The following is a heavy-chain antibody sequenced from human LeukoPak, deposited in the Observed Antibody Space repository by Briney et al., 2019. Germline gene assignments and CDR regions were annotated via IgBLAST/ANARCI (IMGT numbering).Heavy chain of an antibody. CDR1: GYTLTDYY. CDR2: VNPNSGAT. D-gene: IGHD6-19*01. V-gene: IGHV1-2*02. J-gene: IGHJ3*02. CDR3: ARDVLITVTYTNAFDI. Sequence: AASVKVSCKASGYTLTDYYMHWVRQAPGQGLEWMGWVNPNSGATNYAQKFQGRVTMTRDTSISTAYMELSGLRSDDTAVYYCARDVLITVTYTNAFDIWGQGTMVTVSS.